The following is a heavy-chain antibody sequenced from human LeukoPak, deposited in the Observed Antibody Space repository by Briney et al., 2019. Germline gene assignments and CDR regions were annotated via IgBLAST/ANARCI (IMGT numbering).Heavy chain of an antibody. CDR1: GFIFSSYG. J-gene: IGHJ4*02. V-gene: IGHV3-NL1*01. CDR2: IYGGGST. D-gene: IGHD3-10*01. CDR3: ASWPGAWYGEDS. Sequence: PGRSLRLSCAASGFIFSSYGMHWVRQAPGKGLEWVSTIYGGGSTYYADSVEGRFTISRDTSKNTLYLQMNSLRAEDTAVYYCASWPGAWYGEDSWGQGTLVTVSS.